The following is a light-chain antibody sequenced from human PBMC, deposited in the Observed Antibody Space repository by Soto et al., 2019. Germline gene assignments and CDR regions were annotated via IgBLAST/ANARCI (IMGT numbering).Light chain of an antibody. V-gene: IGKV1-9*01. CDR1: QGISSY. Sequence: EGDRVTITCRASQGISSYLAWYQQKPGKAPKLLMYAASTLQRGVPSRFSGSGSGTEFTLAISSLQPEDFATYYCQQFNDYPITFGQGTRLEIK. CDR2: AAS. J-gene: IGKJ5*01. CDR3: QQFNDYPIT.